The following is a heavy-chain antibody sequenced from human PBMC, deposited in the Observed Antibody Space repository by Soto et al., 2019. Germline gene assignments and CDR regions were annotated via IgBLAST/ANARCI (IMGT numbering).Heavy chain of an antibody. V-gene: IGHV4-39*01. CDR1: GGSVSSSSYY. CDR2: IYYTGST. J-gene: IGHJ4*02. Sequence: LSLTCTVSGGSVSSSSYYWGWIRQPPVKGLEWIGTIYYTGSTSYSPSLKSRVTISVDTSTTQFSLNLNSVPAADTAVYYCAGRRAGDYYFDYWGQGTLVTVSS. CDR3: AGRRAGDYYFDY. D-gene: IGHD1-26*01.